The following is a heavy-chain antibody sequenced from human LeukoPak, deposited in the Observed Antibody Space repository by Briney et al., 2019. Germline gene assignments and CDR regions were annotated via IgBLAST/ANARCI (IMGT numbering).Heavy chain of an antibody. CDR2: INGDGSTT. CDR3: GKEIGSGWPLWYYYGMDV. CDR1: GFGFSTSW. V-gene: IGHV3-74*01. D-gene: IGHD6-19*01. J-gene: IGHJ6*02. Sequence: GGSLRLSCAASGFGFSTSWMHWVRQAPGKGLVWVARINGDGSTTNYADSVQGRFTISRDTAKNTLFLQMNSLGAEDTAVYHCGKEIGSGWPLWYYYGMDVWGPGTTVTVSS.